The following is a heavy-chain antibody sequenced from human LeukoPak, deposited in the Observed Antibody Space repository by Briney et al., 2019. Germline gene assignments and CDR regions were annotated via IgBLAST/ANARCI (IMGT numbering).Heavy chain of an antibody. CDR1: GYTLTELS. V-gene: IGHV1-24*01. D-gene: IGHD5-12*01. J-gene: IGHJ6*02. CDR3: ATSLPSSGYDLHYYYYGMDV. Sequence: ASVKVSCKVSGYTLTELSMHWVRQAPGKGLEWMGGLDPEDGETIYAQKFQGRVTMTEDTSTDTAYMELSSLRSEDTAVYYCATSLPSSGYDLHYYYYGMDVWGQGTTVTVSS. CDR2: LDPEDGET.